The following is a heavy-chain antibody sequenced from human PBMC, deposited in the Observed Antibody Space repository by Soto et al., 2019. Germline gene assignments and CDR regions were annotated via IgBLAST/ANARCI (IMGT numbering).Heavy chain of an antibody. CDR3: AREGPVVVITTYGFDV. V-gene: IGHV4-59*01. J-gene: IGHJ3*01. D-gene: IGHD3-22*01. CDR2: IYYSGRT. Sequence: SETLSLTCAVSGGSISSYYWSWIRQSPGKGLEWIGYIYYSGRTNYNPSLKSRATISGDTSKNQFSLKLSSVTAADTAIYYCAREGPVVVITTYGFDVWGQGTMVTVS. CDR1: GGSISSYY.